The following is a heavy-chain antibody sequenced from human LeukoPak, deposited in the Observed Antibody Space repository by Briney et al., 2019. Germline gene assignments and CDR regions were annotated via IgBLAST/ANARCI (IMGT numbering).Heavy chain of an antibody. Sequence: SVKVSCKASGGTFTSYAISWVRQAPGQGLEWMGGIIPIFGTANYAQKFQGRVTITADESTSTAYMELSSLRSEDTAVYYCARQYCSSTSCYEGDAFDIWGQGTMVTVSS. CDR1: GGTFTSYA. CDR2: IIPIFGTA. V-gene: IGHV1-69*13. CDR3: ARQYCSSTSCYEGDAFDI. J-gene: IGHJ3*02. D-gene: IGHD2-2*01.